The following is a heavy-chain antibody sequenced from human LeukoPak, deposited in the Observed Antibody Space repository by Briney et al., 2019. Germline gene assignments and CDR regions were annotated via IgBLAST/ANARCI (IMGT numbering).Heavy chain of an antibody. CDR1: GLTFSSSW. Sequence: GGSLRLSCAASGLTFSSSWMHWVRRAPGKGLVWVSRINSDGSKTDYADSVKGRFTISRDNAKNTLYLQMDSLRAEDTAIYYCTRGADYWGQGTLVTVSS. CDR2: INSDGSKT. V-gene: IGHV3-74*01. J-gene: IGHJ4*02. CDR3: TRGADY.